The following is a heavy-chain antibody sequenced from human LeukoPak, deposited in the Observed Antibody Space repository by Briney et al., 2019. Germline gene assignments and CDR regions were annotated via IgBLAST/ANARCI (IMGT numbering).Heavy chain of an antibody. J-gene: IGHJ4*02. Sequence: SLRLSCATSGFTFDEYAMHWVRQAPGKGLEWVSSIGWNSGIVGYADSVKGRFTISRDNAKNFLYLQMNSLRAEDTALYYCTKDRYCSSSRCPLDYWGQGTLVTVSS. D-gene: IGHD2-2*01. CDR2: IGWNSGIV. V-gene: IGHV3-9*01. CDR1: GFTFDEYA. CDR3: TKDRYCSSSRCPLDY.